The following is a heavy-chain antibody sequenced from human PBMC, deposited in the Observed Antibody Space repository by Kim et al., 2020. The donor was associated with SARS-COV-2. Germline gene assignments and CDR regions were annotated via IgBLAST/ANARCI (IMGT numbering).Heavy chain of an antibody. CDR1: GFTFSSYA. CDR3: ASSGAVALDY. CDR2: ISYDGSNK. Sequence: GGSLRLSCAASGFTFSSYAMHWVRQAPGKGLEWVAVISYDGSNKYYADSVKGRFTISRDNSKNTLYLQMNSMRAEDTAVYYCASSGAVALDYWGQGTLVTVSS. D-gene: IGHD6-19*01. J-gene: IGHJ4*02. V-gene: IGHV3-30-3*01.